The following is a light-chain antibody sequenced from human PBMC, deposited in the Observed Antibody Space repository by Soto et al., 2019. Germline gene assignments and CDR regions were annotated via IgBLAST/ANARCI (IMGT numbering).Light chain of an antibody. Sequence: EIVMTQSPATLSVSPGERATLSCRASQSVCSRLAWYQQKPGQAPRLLIYDASTRATSIPARFSGSGSGTEFTRTISSLQSEDFAVYYCQQYNDRPLTFGGGAKVEI. CDR1: QSVCSR. V-gene: IGKV3-15*01. CDR2: DAS. CDR3: QQYNDRPLT. J-gene: IGKJ4*01.